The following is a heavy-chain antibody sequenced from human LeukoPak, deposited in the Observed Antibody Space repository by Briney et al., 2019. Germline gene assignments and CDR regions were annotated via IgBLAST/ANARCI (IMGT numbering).Heavy chain of an antibody. Sequence: GGSLRLSCAASGFTFSTYSMKWVRQAPGKGLEWVANIKQDGSETYYVGSVKGRFTISRDNAKNSLFLQMNSLRAEDTAVYYCARVYSSLWAPSFDYWGQGALVTVSS. CDR2: IKQDGSET. J-gene: IGHJ4*02. V-gene: IGHV3-7*05. CDR3: ARVYSSLWAPSFDY. CDR1: GFTFSTYS. D-gene: IGHD3-22*01.